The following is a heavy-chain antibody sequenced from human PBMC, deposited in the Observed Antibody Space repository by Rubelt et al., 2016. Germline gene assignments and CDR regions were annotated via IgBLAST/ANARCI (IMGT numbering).Heavy chain of an antibody. D-gene: IGHD6-13*01. CDR2: INAGNCDT. CDR3: ARDRSPYSMDV. J-gene: IGHJ6*02. Sequence: QVQLVQSGSELKKPGASVKVSCKASGYTFTSYIMHCVRQAPGQRPEWLASINAGNCDTSYSQDFNGRGTVSRDTSGTTAYMELSSLPFEDTAVYYCARDRSPYSMDVWGQGTTVTVSS. CDR1: GYTFTSYI. V-gene: IGHV1-3*01.